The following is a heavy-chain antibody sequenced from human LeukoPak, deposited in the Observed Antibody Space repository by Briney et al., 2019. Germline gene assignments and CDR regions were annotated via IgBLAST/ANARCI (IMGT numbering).Heavy chain of an antibody. CDR3: ARKGSYFDY. CDR2: VYYSGST. CDR1: GGSISSYY. D-gene: IGHD2-15*01. V-gene: IGHV4-59*01. J-gene: IGHJ4*02. Sequence: KPSETLSLTCTVSGGSISSYYWSWIRQPPGKGLEWIGYVYYSGSTNYNPPLKSRVTISVDTSKNQFSLKLSSVTAADTAVYYCARKGSYFDYWGQGTLVTVSS.